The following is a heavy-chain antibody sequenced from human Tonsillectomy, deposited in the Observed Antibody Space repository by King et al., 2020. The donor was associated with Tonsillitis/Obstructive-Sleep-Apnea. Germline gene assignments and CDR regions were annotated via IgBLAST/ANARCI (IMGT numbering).Heavy chain of an antibody. D-gene: IGHD4-17*01. Sequence: VQLQESGPGLVKPSQTLSLTCTVSGGSISSGGYYWSWIRQHPGKGLEWIGYMYDSGSTYYNPSLRGLLSISVDTSKNQFSLKLNSVTAADTAVYYCARASGDYDAMYIDVWGKGTTVTVSS. V-gene: IGHV4-31*01. CDR1: GGSISSGGYY. CDR3: ARASGDYDAMYIDV. CDR2: MYDSGST. J-gene: IGHJ6*03.